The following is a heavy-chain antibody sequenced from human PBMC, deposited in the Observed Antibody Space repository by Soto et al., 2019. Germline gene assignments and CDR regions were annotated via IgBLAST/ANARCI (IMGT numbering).Heavy chain of an antibody. V-gene: IGHV1-2*02. J-gene: IGHJ6*02. CDR3: ARDRGGYYTYYYYGMDV. CDR2: INPNSGGT. Sequence: ASVKVSCKXSGYTFTGYYMHWVRQAPGQGLEWMGWINPNSGGTNYAQKFQGRVTMTRDTSISTAYMELSRLRSDDTAVYYCARDRGGYYTYYYYGMDVWGQGTTVTVSS. D-gene: IGHD3-22*01. CDR1: GYTFTGYY.